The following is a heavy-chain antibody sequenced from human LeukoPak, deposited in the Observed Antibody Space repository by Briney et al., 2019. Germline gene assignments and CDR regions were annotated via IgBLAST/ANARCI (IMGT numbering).Heavy chain of an antibody. CDR1: GYTFTSYD. Sequence: ASVKVSCTASGYTFTSYDINWVRQATGQGLEWMGWMNPNSGNTGYAQKFQGRVTMTRNTSISTAYMELSSLRSEDTAVYYCAKWGPYDILTGRINWGQGTLVTVSS. V-gene: IGHV1-8*01. CDR3: AKWGPYDILTGRIN. CDR2: MNPNSGNT. D-gene: IGHD3-9*01. J-gene: IGHJ4*02.